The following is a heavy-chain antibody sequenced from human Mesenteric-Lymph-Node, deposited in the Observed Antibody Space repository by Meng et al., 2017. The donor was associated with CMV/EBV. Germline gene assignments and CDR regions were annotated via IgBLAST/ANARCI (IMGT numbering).Heavy chain of an antibody. CDR3: AKDGSGSFLHY. V-gene: IGHV3-30*02. CDR2: IWYDGSNK. J-gene: IGHJ4*02. D-gene: IGHD3-10*01. CDR1: GFTFSSYG. Sequence: GESLKISCAASGFTFSSYGMHWVRQAPGKGLEWVAVIWYDGSNKYYADSLKGRFTISRDNSKNTVYLQMNSLRAEDTALYYCAKDGSGSFLHYWGQGTLVTVSS.